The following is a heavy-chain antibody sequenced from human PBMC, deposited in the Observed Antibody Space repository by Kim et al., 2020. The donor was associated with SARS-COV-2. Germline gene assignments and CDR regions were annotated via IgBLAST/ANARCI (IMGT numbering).Heavy chain of an antibody. D-gene: IGHD3-22*01. CDR3: ARNYYDSSGYFADAFDI. J-gene: IGHJ3*02. Sequence: SVKGRFTISRDNAKNSLYVKMNSLRAEDTAVYYCARNYYDSSGYFADAFDIWGQGTMVTVSS. V-gene: IGHV3-11*06.